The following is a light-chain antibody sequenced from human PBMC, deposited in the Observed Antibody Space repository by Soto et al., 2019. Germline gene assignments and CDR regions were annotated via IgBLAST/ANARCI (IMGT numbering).Light chain of an antibody. CDR1: SGHSSYA. J-gene: IGLJ2*01. CDR2: LNSDGSH. V-gene: IGLV4-69*01. CDR3: QTLGTGIRV. Sequence: QLVLTQSPSASASLGASVKLTCTLSSGHSSYAIAWHQQQPEKGPRYLMKLNSDGSHSKGDGIPDRFSGSSSGAARYLTISSLQSEDEADYYCQTLGTGIRVFGGGTKLTVL.